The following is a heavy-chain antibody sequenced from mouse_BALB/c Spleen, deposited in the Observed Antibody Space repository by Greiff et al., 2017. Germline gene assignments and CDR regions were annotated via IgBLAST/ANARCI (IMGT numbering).Heavy chain of an antibody. CDR3: TREWDGNYGYYAMDY. V-gene: IGHV1-69*02. Sequence: QVQLQQPGAELVRPGASVKLSCKASGYTFTSYWINWVKQRPGQGLEWIGNIYPSDSYTNYNQKFKDKATLTVDKSSSTAYMQLSSPTSEDSAVYYCTREWDGNYGYYAMDYWGQGTSVTVSS. D-gene: IGHD2-1*01. CDR1: GYTFTSYW. CDR2: IYPSDSYT. J-gene: IGHJ4*01.